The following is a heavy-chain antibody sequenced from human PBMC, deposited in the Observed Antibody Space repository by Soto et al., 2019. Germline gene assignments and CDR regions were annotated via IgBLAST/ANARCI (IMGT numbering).Heavy chain of an antibody. Sequence: PGESLKISCKGSGYSFTSYWIGWVRQMPGKGLEWMGIIYPGDSDTRYSPSFQGQVTISADKSISTAYLQWSSLKASDTAMYYCARVRAVATFVHGMDVWGQGTTVTVSS. CDR3: ARVRAVATFVHGMDV. V-gene: IGHV5-51*01. CDR2: IYPGDSDT. CDR1: GYSFTSYW. D-gene: IGHD5-12*01. J-gene: IGHJ6*02.